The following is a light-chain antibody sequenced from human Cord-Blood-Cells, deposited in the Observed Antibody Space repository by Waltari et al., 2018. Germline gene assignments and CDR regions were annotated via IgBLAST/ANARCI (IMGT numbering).Light chain of an antibody. CDR3: QQYNSYSYT. Sequence: DIQMTQSPSTLSASVGDRVTITCRASQSISSWLAWYQQTPGKAPKLLIYKASSVESGVPSRFSGSGSGTEFTLTISSPQPDDFATYDCQQYNSYSYTFGQGTKLEIK. J-gene: IGKJ2*01. CDR1: QSISSW. V-gene: IGKV1-5*03. CDR2: KAS.